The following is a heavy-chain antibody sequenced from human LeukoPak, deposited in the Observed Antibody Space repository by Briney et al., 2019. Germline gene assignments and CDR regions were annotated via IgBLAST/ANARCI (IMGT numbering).Heavy chain of an antibody. V-gene: IGHV4-59*01. CDR1: GGSISSYY. CDR2: IYYSGST. CDR3: ARARGPTYYYGSGSTYFDY. D-gene: IGHD3-10*01. J-gene: IGHJ4*02. Sequence: SETLSLTCTVSGGSISSYYWSWIRQPPGKGLEWIGYIYYSGSTNYNPSLKSRVTISVDTSKNQFSLKLSSVTAADTAVYYCARARGPTYYYGSGSTYFDYWGQGTLVTVSS.